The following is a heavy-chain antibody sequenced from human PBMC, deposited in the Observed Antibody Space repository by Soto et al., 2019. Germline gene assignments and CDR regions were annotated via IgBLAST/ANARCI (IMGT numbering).Heavy chain of an antibody. CDR3: AQTAYFDAFDI. Sequence: GGSLRLSCVASGFTFSDHYIDWVRQAPGKGLEWVGRSRKKLGFYAREYAASVRGRFTISRDDSKNSMYLEMNSLKREDTAVYYCAQTAYFDAFDIWGQGTMVTVSS. CDR1: GFTFSDHY. CDR2: SRKKLGFYAR. J-gene: IGHJ3*02. D-gene: IGHD1-1*01. V-gene: IGHV3-72*01.